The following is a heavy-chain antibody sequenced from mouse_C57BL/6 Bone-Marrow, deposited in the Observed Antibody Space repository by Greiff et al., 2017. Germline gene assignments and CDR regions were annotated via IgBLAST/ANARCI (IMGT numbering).Heavy chain of an antibody. J-gene: IGHJ1*03. CDR3: ARGYGSSPWYFDV. CDR1: GFTFSDYG. Sequence: EVMLVESGGGLVKPGGSLKLSCAASGFTFSDYGMHWVRQAPEKGLEWVAYISSGSSTIYYADTVKGRFTISRDNAKNTLFLQMTSLRSEDTAMYYCARGYGSSPWYFDVWGTGTTVTVSS. V-gene: IGHV5-17*01. CDR2: ISSGSSTI. D-gene: IGHD1-1*01.